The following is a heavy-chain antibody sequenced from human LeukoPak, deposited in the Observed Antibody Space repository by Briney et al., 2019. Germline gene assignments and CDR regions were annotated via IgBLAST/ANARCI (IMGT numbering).Heavy chain of an antibody. V-gene: IGHV3-48*03. CDR3: AKVTPLPLLWFRELPY. J-gene: IGHJ4*02. CDR2: ISSSGSTI. D-gene: IGHD3-10*01. Sequence: GGSLRLSCAASGFTFSSYEMNWVRQAPGKGLEWVSYISSSGSTIYYADSVKGRFTISRDNAKNSLYLQMNSLRAEDTAVYYCAKVTPLPLLWFRELPYWGQGTLVTVSS. CDR1: GFTFSSYE.